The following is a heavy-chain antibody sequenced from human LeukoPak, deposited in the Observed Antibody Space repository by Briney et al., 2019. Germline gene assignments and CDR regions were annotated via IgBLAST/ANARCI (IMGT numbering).Heavy chain of an antibody. CDR3: ARADYGDPGYFDY. D-gene: IGHD4-17*01. CDR2: IYYSGNT. Sequence: SETLSLTCTVSGGSISSGGYYWSWIRQHPGKGLEWIGYIYYSGNTYYNPSLKSRVTITVDTSKNQFSLKLSSVTAADTAVYYCARADYGDPGYFDYWGQGTLVTVSS. CDR1: GGSISSGGYY. V-gene: IGHV4-31*03. J-gene: IGHJ4*02.